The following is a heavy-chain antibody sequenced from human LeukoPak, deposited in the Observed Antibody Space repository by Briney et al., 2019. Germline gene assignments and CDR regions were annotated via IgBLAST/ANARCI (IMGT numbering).Heavy chain of an antibody. CDR3: ASQRGYSGYDTSY. CDR2: ISYDGSNK. J-gene: IGHJ4*02. V-gene: IGHV3-30-3*01. Sequence: GGSLRLSCAASGFTFSNYAMHWVRQAPGKGLEWVAVISYDGSNKYYADSVKGRFTISRDNSKNTLYLQMNSLRAEDTAVYYCASQRGYSGYDTSYWGQGTLVTISS. D-gene: IGHD5-12*01. CDR1: GFTFSNYA.